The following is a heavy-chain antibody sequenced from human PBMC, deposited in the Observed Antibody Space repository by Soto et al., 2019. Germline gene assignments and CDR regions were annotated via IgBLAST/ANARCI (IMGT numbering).Heavy chain of an antibody. V-gene: IGHV3-33*01. CDR3: ATTGPY. CDR2: IWFDGSNK. J-gene: IGHJ4*02. Sequence: QVQLVDSGGGVVQPGRSLRLSCAASGFTFSSYGMHWVRQAPGKGLEWVAVIWFDGSNKFYADSVKCRFTISRDNSKNTVSLQMNSLRDEDSAAYYCATTGPYWGQGTLVTVSS. CDR1: GFTFSSYG.